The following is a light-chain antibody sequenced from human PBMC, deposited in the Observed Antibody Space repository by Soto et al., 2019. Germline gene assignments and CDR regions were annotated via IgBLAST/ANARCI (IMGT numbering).Light chain of an antibody. J-gene: IGKJ2*01. CDR3: QQYSDYSYT. CDR2: KAS. V-gene: IGKV1-5*03. Sequence: DIQMTQSPSTLSASVGDRVTVTCRASQAIASSLAWYQQKPGKAPKLLIYKASSLESGVPSRFSGSGSGTEVTLTISSLQPDDFATYYCQQYSDYSYTFGEGTKLEIK. CDR1: QAIASS.